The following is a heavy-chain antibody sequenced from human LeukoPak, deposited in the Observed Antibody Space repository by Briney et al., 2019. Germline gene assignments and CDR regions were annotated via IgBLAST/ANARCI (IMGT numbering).Heavy chain of an antibody. CDR3: AIQATCSDNCYYRHFDL. V-gene: IGHV3-48*01. CDR2: TTSSAKTI. D-gene: IGHD2-21*01. CDR1: GFTFSSYT. J-gene: IGHJ4*02. Sequence: GGSLRLSCAASGFTFSSYTMNWVRQAPGKGLEWVSYTTSSAKTIYYADSVEGRFTISRDNAKNSLYLQMSSLRAEDTAVYYCAIQATCSDNCYYRHFDLWGQGTMVTVSS.